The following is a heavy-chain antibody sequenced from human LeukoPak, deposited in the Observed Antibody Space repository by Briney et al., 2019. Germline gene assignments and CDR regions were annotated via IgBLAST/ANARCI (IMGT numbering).Heavy chain of an antibody. V-gene: IGHV3-23*01. D-gene: IGHD3-22*01. CDR2: ISGSGGST. CDR3: AKDRHYYDSSGSDY. Sequence: RGGSLRLSCVASRFTFSSYAMSCVRQAPGKGLEWVSDISGSGGSTYYADSVKGRFTISRDNSKNTLYLQMNSLRAEDTAVYYCAKDRHYYDSSGSDYWGQGTLVTVSS. J-gene: IGHJ4*02. CDR1: RFTFSSYA.